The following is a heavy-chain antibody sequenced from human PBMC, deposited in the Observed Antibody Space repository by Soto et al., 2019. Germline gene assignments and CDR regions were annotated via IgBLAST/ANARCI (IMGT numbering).Heavy chain of an antibody. CDR2: ISYDGSKK. Sequence: GWSLRLSCAASGFTFRSYGMHWVRQAPGKGLEWVAVISYDGSKKYYGDSVKGRFTISRDNSKNTLYLQMNSLRAEDTAVYYCAKDAGLNNYGSGSNDYYYGMDVWGQGTTVTVSS. V-gene: IGHV3-30*18. J-gene: IGHJ6*02. CDR1: GFTFRSYG. D-gene: IGHD3-10*01. CDR3: AKDAGLNNYGSGSNDYYYGMDV.